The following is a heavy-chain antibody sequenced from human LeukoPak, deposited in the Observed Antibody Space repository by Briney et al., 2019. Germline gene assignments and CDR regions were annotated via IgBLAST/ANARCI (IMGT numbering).Heavy chain of an antibody. D-gene: IGHD3-22*01. Sequence: GGSLRLSCAASGFTFSSYSMNWVRQAPGKGLEWVSSISSSSSYIYYADPVKGRFTISRDNAKNSLYLQMNSLRAEDTAVYYCARDHYYDSSGYLFDYWGQGTLVTVSS. CDR3: ARDHYYDSSGYLFDY. CDR2: ISSSSSYI. CDR1: GFTFSSYS. J-gene: IGHJ4*02. V-gene: IGHV3-21*01.